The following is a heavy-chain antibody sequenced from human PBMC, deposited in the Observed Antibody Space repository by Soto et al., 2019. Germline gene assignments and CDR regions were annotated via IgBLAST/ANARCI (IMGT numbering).Heavy chain of an antibody. Sequence: GESLKISCQASGNDDFGMYWIAWVRQALGKGLEWVSSISSSSSYIYYADSVKGRFTISRDNAKNSLYLQMNSLRAEDTAVYYCARDAYYDFWSGLYGMDVWGQGTTVTVSS. CDR3: ARDAYYDFWSGLYGMDV. V-gene: IGHV3-21*01. J-gene: IGHJ6*02. D-gene: IGHD3-3*01. CDR2: ISSSSSYI. CDR1: GNDDFGMYW.